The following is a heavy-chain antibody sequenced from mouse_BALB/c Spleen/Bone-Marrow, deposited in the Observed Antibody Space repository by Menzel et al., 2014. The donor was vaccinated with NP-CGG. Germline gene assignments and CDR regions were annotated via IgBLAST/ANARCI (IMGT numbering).Heavy chain of an antibody. Sequence: EVHLVESGGGLVKSGGSLKLSCAASGFSFNSYGMSWVRQTPEKRLEWVATISGGGSYTFYPDSVKGRFTISRDSAKNNLYLQLSSLRSEVTALYYCARHAYYDQTEVSFVYWGQGTLVTVSA. CDR3: ARHAYYDQTEVSFVY. CDR2: ISGGGSYT. D-gene: IGHD2-4*01. J-gene: IGHJ3*01. V-gene: IGHV5-9-2*01. CDR1: GFSFNSYG.